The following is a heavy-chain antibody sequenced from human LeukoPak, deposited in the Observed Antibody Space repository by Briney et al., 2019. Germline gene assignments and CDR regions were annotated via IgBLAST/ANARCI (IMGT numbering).Heavy chain of an antibody. D-gene: IGHD2-21*02. Sequence: GGSLRLSCAASGFTFSDHGMHWVRQAPGKGLEWVAVVSPDGGTTYYIDSVKGRFTVSRDNSKNTMYLQMNSLRDEDTAGYYCTKEGGVATARYAFDIWGQGTMVTVSS. J-gene: IGHJ3*02. V-gene: IGHV3-30*18. CDR1: GFTFSDHG. CDR3: TKEGGVATARYAFDI. CDR2: VSPDGGTT.